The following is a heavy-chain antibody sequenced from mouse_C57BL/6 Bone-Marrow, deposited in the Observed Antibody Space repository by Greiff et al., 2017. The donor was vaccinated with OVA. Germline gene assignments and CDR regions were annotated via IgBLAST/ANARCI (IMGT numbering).Heavy chain of an antibody. Sequence: VQLQQSGPELVKPGASVKISCKASGYTFTDYYMNWVKQSHGKSLEWIGDINPNNGGTSYNQKFKGKATLTVDKSSSTAYMELRSLTSEDSAVYYCARWHYGNYGGAMDYWGQGTSVTVSS. CDR3: ARWHYGNYGGAMDY. V-gene: IGHV1-26*01. CDR2: INPNNGGT. CDR1: GYTFTDYY. J-gene: IGHJ4*01. D-gene: IGHD2-1*01.